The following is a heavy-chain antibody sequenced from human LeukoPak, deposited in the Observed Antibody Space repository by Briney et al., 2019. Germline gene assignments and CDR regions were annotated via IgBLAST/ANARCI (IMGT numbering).Heavy chain of an antibody. CDR1: GFTFSGSA. Sequence: GGSLKLSCATSGFTFSGSAIHWVRQASGKGLEWVGRIRSKTHSYATAYAASLKGRFTISRDDSKNTAYLQMTSLKIEDTAVYYCARVRDGYNDAYDIWGQGTTVTVPS. CDR2: IRSKTHSYAT. D-gene: IGHD5-24*01. V-gene: IGHV3-73*01. CDR3: ARVRDGYNDAYDI. J-gene: IGHJ3*02.